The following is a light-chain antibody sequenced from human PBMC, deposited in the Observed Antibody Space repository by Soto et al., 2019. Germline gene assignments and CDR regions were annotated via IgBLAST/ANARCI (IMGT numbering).Light chain of an antibody. J-gene: IGKJ5*01. CDR3: QKYNSAPSIT. CDR1: QGISNY. Sequence: DIQMTQSPSSLSASVGDRVTITCRASQGISNYLAWYQQKPGKVPKLLIYAASTLQSGVPSRFSGSGSGTDFTLTISSLQPEYVATYYCQKYNSAPSITFGQGTRLEIK. CDR2: AAS. V-gene: IGKV1-27*01.